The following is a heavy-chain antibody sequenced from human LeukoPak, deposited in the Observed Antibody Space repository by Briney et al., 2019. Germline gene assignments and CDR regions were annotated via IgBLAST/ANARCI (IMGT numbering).Heavy chain of an antibody. V-gene: IGHV3-48*03. J-gene: IGHJ6*02. Sequence: GGSLRLSCAASGFTFSSYEMNWVRQAPGKGLEWVSYISSSGSTIYYADSVKGRFTISSDNAKNSLYLQMNSLRAEDTAVYYCARALHYITMIEGVFGMDVWGQGTTVTVSS. D-gene: IGHD3-22*01. CDR1: GFTFSSYE. CDR3: ARALHYITMIEGVFGMDV. CDR2: ISSSGSTI.